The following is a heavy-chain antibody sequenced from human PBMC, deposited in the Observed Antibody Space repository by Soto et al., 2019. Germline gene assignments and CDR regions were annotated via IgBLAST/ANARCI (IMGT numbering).Heavy chain of an antibody. J-gene: IGHJ4*02. V-gene: IGHV1-2*04. CDR1: GYTFTGYY. Sequence: GASVKVSCKASGYTFTGYYMHWVRQAPGQGLEWMGWISPNSGGTNYAQKFQGWVTMTTDTSFSTAYMELSRLRSGDTAVYYCATGRNDANSALDYWGQGTLVTVSS. CDR3: ATGRNDANSALDY. CDR2: ISPNSGGT. D-gene: IGHD3-10*01.